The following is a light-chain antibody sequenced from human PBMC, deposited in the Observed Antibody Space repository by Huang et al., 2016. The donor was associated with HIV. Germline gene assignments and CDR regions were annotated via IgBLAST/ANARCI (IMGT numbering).Light chain of an antibody. V-gene: IGKV1-33*01. CDR1: QDVSNY. Sequence: DIQMTQSPSSLSASVGDRVTITCQASQDVSNYLNWYQQKPGKAPKLLIYDASNVETGVPSRFSGSGSGTDFIFTISSLQAEDIATYYCQQYDNLYTFGQGTKLEIK. CDR3: QQYDNLYT. CDR2: DAS. J-gene: IGKJ2*01.